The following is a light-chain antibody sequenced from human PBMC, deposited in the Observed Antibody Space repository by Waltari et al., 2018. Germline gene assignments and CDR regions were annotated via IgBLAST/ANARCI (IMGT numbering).Light chain of an antibody. Sequence: QLVLTQAPSASASPWASVKLTCTLSSEHSNYAVAWHQHQPDRSPRYLMKVTSSGDYTKEDGIPDRFSGSSSGAERYLTISSLQSEDEADYYCQTWGTGIWVFGGGTKVTVL. V-gene: IGLV4-69*01. J-gene: IGLJ3*02. CDR3: QTWGTGIWV. CDR2: VTSSGDY. CDR1: SEHSNYA.